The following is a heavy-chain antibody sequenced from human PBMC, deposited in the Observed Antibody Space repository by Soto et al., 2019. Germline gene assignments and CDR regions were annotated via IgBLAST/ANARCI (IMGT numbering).Heavy chain of an antibody. CDR2: IIPIFGTA. CDR1: GGTFSSYA. J-gene: IGHJ6*02. Sequence: SVKVSCKASGGTFSSYAISWVRQAPGQGLEWMGGIIPIFGTANYAQKFQGRVTITADESTSTAYMELSSLRSEDTAVYYCARALEGATGSYYGMDVWGQGTTVTVSS. D-gene: IGHD1-26*01. V-gene: IGHV1-69*13. CDR3: ARALEGATGSYYGMDV.